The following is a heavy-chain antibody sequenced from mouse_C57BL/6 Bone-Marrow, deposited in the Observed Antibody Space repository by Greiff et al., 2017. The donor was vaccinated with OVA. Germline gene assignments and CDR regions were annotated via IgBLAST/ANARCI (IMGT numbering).Heavy chain of an antibody. CDR2: IYPRSGNT. Sequence: QVQLKESGAELARPGASVKLSCKASGYTFTSYGISWVKQRTGQGLEWIGEIYPRSGNTYYNEKFKGKATLTADKSSSTAYMELRSLTSEDSAVYFCASGAPLPGFAYWGQGTQVTVSA. J-gene: IGHJ3*01. CDR3: ASGAPLPGFAY. CDR1: GYTFTSYG. V-gene: IGHV1-81*01.